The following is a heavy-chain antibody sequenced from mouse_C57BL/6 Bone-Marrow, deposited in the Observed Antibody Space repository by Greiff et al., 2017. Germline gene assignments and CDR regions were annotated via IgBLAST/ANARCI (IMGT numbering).Heavy chain of an antibody. CDR1: GYTFTSYW. D-gene: IGHD2-4*01. V-gene: IGHV1-50*01. CDR3: ARDSYDYDGDYYAMDF. Sequence: VQLQQPGAELVKPGASVKLSCKASGYTFTSYWMQWVKQRPGQGLEWIGEIDPSDSYTNYNQKFKGKATLTVDTSSSTAYMQLSSLTSEDSAVYYCARDSYDYDGDYYAMDFGGQGTSVTVSA. J-gene: IGHJ4*01. CDR2: IDPSDSYT.